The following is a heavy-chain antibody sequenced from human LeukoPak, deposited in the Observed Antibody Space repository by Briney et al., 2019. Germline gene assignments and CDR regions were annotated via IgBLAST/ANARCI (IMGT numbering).Heavy chain of an antibody. J-gene: IGHJ4*02. D-gene: IGHD4-23*01. V-gene: IGHV4-4*02. Sequence: SGTLSLTCAVSGGSISSSNWWSWVRQPPGKGLEWIGEIYHSGSTNYNPSLKSRVTISVDKSKNQFSLKLSSVTAADTAVYYCASRSYGGNSESPYYFDYWGQGTLVTVSS. CDR1: GGSISSSNW. CDR2: IYHSGST. CDR3: ASRSYGGNSESPYYFDY.